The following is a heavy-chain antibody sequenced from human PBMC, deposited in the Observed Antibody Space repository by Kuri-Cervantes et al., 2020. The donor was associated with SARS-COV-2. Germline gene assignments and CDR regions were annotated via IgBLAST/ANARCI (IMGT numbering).Heavy chain of an antibody. CDR3: ARDIYGGLRIDIYYGMDV. Sequence: GGSLRLSCAASGFTFSSYWMHWVRQAPGKGLVWVSRINSDGSSTSYADSVKGRFTISRDNSKNTLYLQMNSLRAEDTAVYYCARDIYGGLRIDIYYGMDVWGRGTTVTVSS. V-gene: IGHV3-74*01. D-gene: IGHD3-3*01. J-gene: IGHJ6*02. CDR1: GFTFSSYW. CDR2: INSDGSST.